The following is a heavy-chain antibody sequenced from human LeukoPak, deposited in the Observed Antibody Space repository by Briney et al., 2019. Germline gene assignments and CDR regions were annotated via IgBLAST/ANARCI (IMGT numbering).Heavy chain of an antibody. Sequence: PSETLSLTCTVSGGSISSTNYYWGWVRQPPGKGLEWIGSIYYRGSTYYNPSLKSRVTISVDTSKNQFSLKLSSVTAADTAVYYCARDLWNSQIFGGIDYMDVWGKGTTVTISS. J-gene: IGHJ6*03. CDR2: IYYRGST. D-gene: IGHD1-7*01. CDR1: GGSISSTNYY. CDR3: ARDLWNSQIFGGIDYMDV. V-gene: IGHV4-39*07.